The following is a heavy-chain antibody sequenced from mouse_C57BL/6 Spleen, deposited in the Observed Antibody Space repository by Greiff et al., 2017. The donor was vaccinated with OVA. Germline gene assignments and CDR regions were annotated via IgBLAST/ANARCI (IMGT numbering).Heavy chain of an antibody. CDR1: GYTFTSYG. CDR3: ARRGSSHYFDY. Sequence: QVQLKQSGAELARPGASVKLSCKASGYTFTSYGISWVKQRTGQGLEWIGESYPRSGNPYYNEPVKGKATLPADKSSSTAYMELRSLKSEDSAVYFCARRGSSHYFDYWGQGTTLTVSS. CDR2: SYPRSGNP. D-gene: IGHD1-1*01. J-gene: IGHJ2*01. V-gene: IGHV1-81*01.